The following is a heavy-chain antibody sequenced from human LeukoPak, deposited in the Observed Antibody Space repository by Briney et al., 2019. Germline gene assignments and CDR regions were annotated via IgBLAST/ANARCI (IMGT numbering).Heavy chain of an antibody. J-gene: IGHJ6*02. D-gene: IGHD6-19*01. CDR2: MSPNSGNT. V-gene: IGHV1-8*01. Sequence: ASVKVSCKASGYTFTSYDINWVRQATGQGLEWMGWMSPNSGNTGYAQKFQGRVTMTRNTSISTAYMELSSLRSEDTAVYYCARFSSGWYDYYYYGMDVWGQGTTVTVSS. CDR3: ARFSSGWYDYYYYGMDV. CDR1: GYTFTSYD.